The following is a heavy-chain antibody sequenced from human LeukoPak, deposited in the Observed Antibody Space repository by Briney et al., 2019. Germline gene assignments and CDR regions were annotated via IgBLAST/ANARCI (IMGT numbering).Heavy chain of an antibody. Sequence: PGRSLRLSCAASGFTFSSYAMHWVRQAPGKGLEWVAVISYDGSNKYYADSVKGRFTISRDNSKNTLYLQMNSLRAEDTAVYYCARGIAVAGPPCDYWGQGTLVTVSS. V-gene: IGHV3-30-3*01. CDR2: ISYDGSNK. CDR1: GFTFSSYA. CDR3: ARGIAVAGPPCDY. D-gene: IGHD6-19*01. J-gene: IGHJ4*02.